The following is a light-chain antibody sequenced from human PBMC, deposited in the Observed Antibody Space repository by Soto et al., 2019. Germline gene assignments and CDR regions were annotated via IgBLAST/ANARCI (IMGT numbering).Light chain of an antibody. J-gene: IGLJ1*01. CDR1: RSDIGSNF. V-gene: IGLV1-44*01. CDR2: NSN. CDR3: AAWDDSLTGPV. Sequence: QSVLSQPPSASGTPGQTVIISCAGSRSDIGSNFVNWYQHLPGTAPKLLIYNSNQRPSGVPDRFSGSKSGTSASLAISGLQSEDEADYYCAAWDDSLTGPVFGTGPKATVL.